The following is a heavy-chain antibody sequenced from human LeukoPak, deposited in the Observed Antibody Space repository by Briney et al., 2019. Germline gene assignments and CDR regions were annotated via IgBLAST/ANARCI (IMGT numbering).Heavy chain of an antibody. CDR3: ARLREIPVFGVVTKSTSYFDY. J-gene: IGHJ4*02. V-gene: IGHV3-7*01. D-gene: IGHD3-3*01. CDR1: GFTVSSNY. Sequence: HPGGSLRLSCAASGFTVSSNYMSWVRQAPGKGLELVANIKQDRSEKYYVDSVKGRFTISRDNAKNSLYLQMNSLRAEDTAVYYCARLREIPVFGVVTKSTSYFDYWGQGTLVTVSS. CDR2: IKQDRSEK.